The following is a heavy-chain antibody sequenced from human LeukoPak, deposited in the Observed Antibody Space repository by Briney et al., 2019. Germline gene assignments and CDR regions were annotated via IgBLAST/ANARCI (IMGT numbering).Heavy chain of an antibody. V-gene: IGHV4-34*01. J-gene: IGHJ6*02. Sequence: SETLSLTCAVYGGSFSGYYWSWIRQPPGKGLEWIGEINHSGSTNYNPSLKSRVTISVDTSKNQFSLKLSSVTAADTAVYYCARCKSGSYGRYYYYGMDVWGQGTTVTVSS. CDR3: ARCKSGSYGRYYYYGMDV. CDR2: INHSGST. D-gene: IGHD3-10*01. CDR1: GGSFSGYY.